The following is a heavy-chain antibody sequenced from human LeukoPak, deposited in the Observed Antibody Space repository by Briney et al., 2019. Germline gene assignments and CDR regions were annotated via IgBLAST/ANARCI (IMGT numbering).Heavy chain of an antibody. D-gene: IGHD6-13*01. CDR2: ISYDASNK. V-gene: IGHV3-30*03. CDR1: GFTFNTYG. CDR3: ARDPQQLYGY. Sequence: GGSLRLSCAASGFTFNTYGMHWVRQAPGKGLEWVAVISYDASNKYYADSVKGRFTISRDNSKNTLYLQMNSLRAEDTAVYYCARDPQQLYGYWGQGTLVTVSS. J-gene: IGHJ4*02.